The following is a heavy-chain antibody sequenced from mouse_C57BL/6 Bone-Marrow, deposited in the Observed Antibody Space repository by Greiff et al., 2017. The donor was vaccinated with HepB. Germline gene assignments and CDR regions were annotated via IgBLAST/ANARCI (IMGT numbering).Heavy chain of an antibody. Sequence: EVQLVESGGGLVKPGGSLKLSCAASGFTFSSYAMSWVRQTPEKRLEWVATISDGGSYTYYPDNVKGRFTISRDNAKNNLYLQMSHLKSEDTAMYYCAREIYDGYFTAFAYWGQGTLVTVSA. J-gene: IGHJ3*01. D-gene: IGHD2-3*01. CDR3: AREIYDGYFTAFAY. CDR1: GFTFSSYA. V-gene: IGHV5-4*01. CDR2: ISDGGSYT.